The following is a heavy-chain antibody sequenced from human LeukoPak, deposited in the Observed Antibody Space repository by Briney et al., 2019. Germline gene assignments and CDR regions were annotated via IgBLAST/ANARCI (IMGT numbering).Heavy chain of an antibody. CDR3: ASYREAYDLYPHGLDV. V-gene: IGHV4-61*02. D-gene: IGHD5-24*01. CDR2: IYASGNI. Sequence: SETLSLTCSVSGASVTTTAYFWNWIRQPAGEELEWIGRIYASGNIHYNPSLRSRVTMSLDTSKNQFSLTMNSVTAADSAVYFCASYREAYDLYPHGLDVWGRGTVVTVS. CDR1: GASVTTTAYF. J-gene: IGHJ3*01.